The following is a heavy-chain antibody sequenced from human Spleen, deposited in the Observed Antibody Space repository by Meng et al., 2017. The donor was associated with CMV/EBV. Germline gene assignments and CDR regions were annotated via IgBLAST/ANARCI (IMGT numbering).Heavy chain of an antibody. CDR1: GFSFSSYA. D-gene: IGHD6-19*01. Sequence: GESLKISCAASGFSFSSYAIHWVRQAPGKGLEWVALISYDGSSKYYVDSVKGRFTISRDNAKNTLYLQMHSLGAEDTAVYFCARDLVAGTGTFDYWGQGTLVTVSS. V-gene: IGHV3-30-3*01. CDR3: ARDLVAGTGTFDY. CDR2: ISYDGSSK. J-gene: IGHJ4*02.